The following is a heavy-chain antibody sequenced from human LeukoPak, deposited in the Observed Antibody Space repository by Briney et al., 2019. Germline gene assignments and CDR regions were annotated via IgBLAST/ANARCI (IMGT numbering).Heavy chain of an antibody. J-gene: IGHJ4*02. CDR1: GFTFSNYW. Sequence: PGGSLRVSCAASGFTFSNYWMHWVRQAPGKGLVWVSRLNNDGSSTNFADSVKGRFTISRDNAKNTLYLQMNSLRAEDTAVYYCARGGRPKNYDSSGIGTYFDYWGQGTLVTVSS. D-gene: IGHD3-22*01. V-gene: IGHV3-74*01. CDR2: LNNDGSST. CDR3: ARGGRPKNYDSSGIGTYFDY.